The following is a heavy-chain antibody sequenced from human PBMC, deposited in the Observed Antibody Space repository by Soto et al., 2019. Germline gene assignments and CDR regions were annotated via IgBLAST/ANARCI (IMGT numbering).Heavy chain of an antibody. CDR3: ARDGMAGYYYGSGSYSWFDP. CDR1: GGSISSGGYY. Sequence: SETLSLTCTVSGGSISSGGYYWSWLRQHPGKGLEWIGYIYYSGSTYYNPSLKSRVTISVDTSKNQFSLKLSSVTAADTAVYYCARDGMAGYYYGSGSYSWFDPWGQGTLVTVSS. D-gene: IGHD3-10*01. CDR2: IYYSGST. V-gene: IGHV4-31*03. J-gene: IGHJ5*02.